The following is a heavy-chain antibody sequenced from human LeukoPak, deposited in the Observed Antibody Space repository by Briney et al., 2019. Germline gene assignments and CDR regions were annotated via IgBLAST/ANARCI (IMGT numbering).Heavy chain of an antibody. Sequence: GGSLRLSCAASVFTFSRYVMNWVRQAPGKGPEGVSGIIGSCGSTYYADSVKGRFTISRDNSKNMVYLQLDSLRAEDTAVYYCAKGGLGTDMVFDYWGQGNLVTVSS. CDR3: AKGGLGTDMVFDY. V-gene: IGHV3-23*01. CDR1: VFTFSRYV. D-gene: IGHD5-18*01. J-gene: IGHJ4*02. CDR2: IIGSCGST.